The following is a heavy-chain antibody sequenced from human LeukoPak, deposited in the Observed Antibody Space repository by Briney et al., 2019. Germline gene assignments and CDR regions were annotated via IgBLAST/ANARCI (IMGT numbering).Heavy chain of an antibody. CDR2: INSDGSTT. Sequence: PGGSLRLSCAASGFTFSSSWMHWVRQAPGKGLVWVSRINSDGSTTNYADSVKDRFIISRDNAKNTLYLQMNSLRAEDTAVYHCTRPESSSSLACDHWGQGTLVTVSS. D-gene: IGHD2-2*01. J-gene: IGHJ4*02. CDR3: TRPESSSSLACDH. V-gene: IGHV3-74*01. CDR1: GFTFSSSW.